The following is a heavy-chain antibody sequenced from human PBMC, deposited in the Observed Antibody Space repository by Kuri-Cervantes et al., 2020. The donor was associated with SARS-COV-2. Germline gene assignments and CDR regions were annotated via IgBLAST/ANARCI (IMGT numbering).Heavy chain of an antibody. J-gene: IGHJ4*02. CDR1: GFTFSDYY. Sequence: GESLKISCAASGFTFSDYYMSWIRQAPGKGLVWVSRINPDGSYTNNADSVKGRFTLSRDNAKNMLFLQMNSLRAEDTAVYYCVRDGDHWNFDYWGQGTLVTVYS. D-gene: IGHD1-1*01. CDR3: VRDGDHWNFDY. V-gene: IGHV3-74*01. CDR2: INPDGSYT.